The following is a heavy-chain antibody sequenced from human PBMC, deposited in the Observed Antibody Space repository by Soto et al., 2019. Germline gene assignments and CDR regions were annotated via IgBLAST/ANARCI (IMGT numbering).Heavy chain of an antibody. D-gene: IGHD1-1*01. CDR3: AKAGGPTYNYYGVEV. CDR1: RFTFTSYA. CDR2: ISYDGSDK. J-gene: IGHJ6*02. V-gene: IGHV3-30*18. Sequence: GGSLRLSRAVFRFTFTSYAMDWVRQAPAKGLEWVAFISYDGSDKYYADSVQGRFTISRDNSKNTLYLQMNSLRAEETAVFYCAKAGGPTYNYYGVEVWGQGTTVTVSS.